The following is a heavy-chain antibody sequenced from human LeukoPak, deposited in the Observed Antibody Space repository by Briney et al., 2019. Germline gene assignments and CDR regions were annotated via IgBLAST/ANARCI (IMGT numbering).Heavy chain of an antibody. V-gene: IGHV4-59*01. CDR3: ARLRYGDNEWAFDI. Sequence: PSETLSLTCTVSGGSISSYYWSWIRQPPGKGLEWIGYIYYSGSTNYNPSLESRVTISVDTSKNQFSLKLSSVTAADTAVYYCARLRYGDNEWAFDIWGQGTMVTVSS. CDR1: GGSISSYY. CDR2: IYYSGST. D-gene: IGHD4-17*01. J-gene: IGHJ3*02.